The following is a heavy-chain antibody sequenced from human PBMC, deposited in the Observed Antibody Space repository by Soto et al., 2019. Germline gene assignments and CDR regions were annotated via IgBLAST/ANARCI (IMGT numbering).Heavy chain of an antibody. CDR2: IKSKTDGGTT. J-gene: IGHJ6*02. V-gene: IGHV3-15*07. Sequence: GGSLRLSCTVSGLTFSNAWMNWVRQAPGKGLEWVGRIKSKTDGGTTDYAAPVKGRFTISRDDSKNTLYLQMNSLKTEDTAVYYCFYYYYYGMDVWGQGTTVTVSS. CDR1: GLTFSNAW. CDR3: FYYYYYGMDV.